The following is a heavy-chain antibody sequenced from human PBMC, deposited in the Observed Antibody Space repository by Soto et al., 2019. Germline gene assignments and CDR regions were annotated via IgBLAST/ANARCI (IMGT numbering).Heavy chain of an antibody. CDR2: IYYSGSA. CDR1: GGSMSGYY. V-gene: IGHV4-59*01. Sequence: SETLSLTCTVSGGSMSGYYWSWIRQPPGKGLEWIGYIYYSGSANYNPSLKSRVTMSVDTSKNQISLKLSSVTAADTAVYFCASRGSGSSDYWGDGTRVTVSA. CDR3: ASRGSGSSDY. D-gene: IGHD3-10*01. J-gene: IGHJ4*01.